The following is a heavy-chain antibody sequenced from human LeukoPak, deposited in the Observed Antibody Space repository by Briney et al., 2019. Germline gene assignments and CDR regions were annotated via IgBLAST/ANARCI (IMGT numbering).Heavy chain of an antibody. D-gene: IGHD3-10*01. J-gene: IGHJ6*02. CDR2: MNPNSGNT. Sequence: ASVKVSCKASGYTFTSYDINWVRQATGQGLEWMGWMNPNSGNTGYAQKFQGRVTMTRNTSISTAYMELSSLRSEDTAVYYCALLLWFGELLPNYGMDVWGQGTTVTVSS. V-gene: IGHV1-8*01. CDR3: ALLLWFGELLPNYGMDV. CDR1: GYTFTSYD.